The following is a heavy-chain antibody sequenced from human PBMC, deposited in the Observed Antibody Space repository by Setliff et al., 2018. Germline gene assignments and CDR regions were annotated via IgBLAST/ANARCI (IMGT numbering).Heavy chain of an antibody. D-gene: IGHD1-26*01. CDR3: ARGLHSGTYWGTRPLGLDY. Sequence: PSETLSLTCSVSGGSINRDYWNWIRQPPGKGLEWIGYIHYSGNTNYNPSLKSRITISLDKSKSQFSLKLTSVTVADTAVYYCARGLHSGTYWGTRPLGLDYWGQGSLVTVSS. J-gene: IGHJ4*02. V-gene: IGHV4-59*08. CDR2: IHYSGNT. CDR1: GGSINRDY.